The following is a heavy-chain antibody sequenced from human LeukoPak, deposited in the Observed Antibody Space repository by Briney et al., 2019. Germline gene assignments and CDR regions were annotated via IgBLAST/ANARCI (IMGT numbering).Heavy chain of an antibody. CDR1: GGSISSYY. CDR3: ARDTAAGRTPFDY. J-gene: IGHJ4*02. V-gene: IGHV4-59*01. Sequence: SETLSLTCTVSGGSISSYYWSWIRQPPGKGLEWIGYIYYSGSTNYNPSLKSRVTISVDTSKNQFSLKLSSVTAADTAVYYCARDTAAGRTPFDYWGQGTLATVSS. D-gene: IGHD6-13*01. CDR2: IYYSGST.